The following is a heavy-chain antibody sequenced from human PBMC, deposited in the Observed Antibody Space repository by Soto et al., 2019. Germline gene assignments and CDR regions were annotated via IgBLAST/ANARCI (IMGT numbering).Heavy chain of an antibody. J-gene: IGHJ5*02. V-gene: IGHV4-34*01. CDR1: GGSFSGYY. D-gene: IGHD3-3*01. Sequence: SETLSLTCAVYGGSFSGYYWSWIRQPPGKGLEWIGEINHSGSTNYNPSLKSRVTISVDTSKNQFSLKLSSVTAADTAVYYCARTAGLGVVIIGFDPWGQGTLVTVSS. CDR2: INHSGST. CDR3: ARTAGLGVVIIGFDP.